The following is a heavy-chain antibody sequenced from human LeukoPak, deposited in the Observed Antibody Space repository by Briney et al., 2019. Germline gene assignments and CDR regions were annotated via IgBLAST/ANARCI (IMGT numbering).Heavy chain of an antibody. Sequence: GSSETLFCALCRFTLDVYAMQWARHARGRGVEGVTGFSWYSGNIVCADSVGGRFTITRDNAKNTLYLQMNSMRAEDMALYYCAKDIGYSRGWYIAFDIWGQGTMVSVS. CDR3: AKDIGYSRGWYIAFDI. V-gene: IGHV3-9*03. CDR1: RFTLDVYA. J-gene: IGHJ3*02. D-gene: IGHD6-19*01. CDR2: FSWYSGNI.